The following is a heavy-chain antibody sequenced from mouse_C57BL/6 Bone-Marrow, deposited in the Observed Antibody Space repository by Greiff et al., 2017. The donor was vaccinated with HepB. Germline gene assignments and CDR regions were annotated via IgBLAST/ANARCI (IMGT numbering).Heavy chain of an antibody. CDR3: TRKNCDDGMDY. J-gene: IGHJ2*01. CDR1: GYTFTSYW. D-gene: IGHD4-1*01. Sequence: QVQLKQPGAELVKPGASVKLSCKASGYTFTSYWMHWVQQRPGRGLEWIGRIDPNSGGNKYNEKFKSKATLTVDKPSSTAYMQLSSLAAEDSADYCGTRKNCDDGMDYWGQGTTLTVSS. V-gene: IGHV1-72*01. CDR2: IDPNSGGN.